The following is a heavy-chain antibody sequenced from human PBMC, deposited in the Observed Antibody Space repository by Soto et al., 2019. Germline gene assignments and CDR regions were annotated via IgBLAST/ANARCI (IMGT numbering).Heavy chain of an antibody. CDR1: GGTFSSYA. V-gene: IGHV1-69*01. CDR3: ERLVTPYYSSSWGNWFDA. Sequence: QVQLVQSGAEVKKPGSSVKVSCKASGGTFSSYAISWVRQAPGQGLEWMGGIIPIFGTANYEQKFQGRVTINADESTSTAYLDLSSLRSEDTAVYYCERLVTPYYSSSWGNWFDALGQGHLVTVSS. J-gene: IGHJ5*02. D-gene: IGHD6-13*01. CDR2: IIPIFGTA.